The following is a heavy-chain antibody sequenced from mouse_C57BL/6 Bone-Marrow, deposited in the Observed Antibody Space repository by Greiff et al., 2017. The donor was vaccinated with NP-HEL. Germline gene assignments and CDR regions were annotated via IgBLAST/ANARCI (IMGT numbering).Heavy chain of an antibody. CDR3: AKNSGRRGYYFDY. V-gene: IGHV2-5*01. CDR1: GFSLTSYG. Sequence: VQLQESGPGLVQPSQSLSITCTVSGFSLTSYGVHWVRQSPGKGLEWLGVIWRGGSTDYNAAFMSRLSITKDNSKSQVFFKMNSLQADDTAIYYCAKNSGRRGYYFDYWGQGTTLTVSS. J-gene: IGHJ2*01. CDR2: IWRGGST.